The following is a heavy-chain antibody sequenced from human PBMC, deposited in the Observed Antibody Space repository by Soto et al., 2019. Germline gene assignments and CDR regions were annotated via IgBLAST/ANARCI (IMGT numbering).Heavy chain of an antibody. CDR1: GYTFTSYD. J-gene: IGHJ6*03. CDR3: ARGWDGYRVAFLNYYMDV. D-gene: IGHD2-15*01. CDR2: VNPNSGNT. V-gene: IGHV1-8*01. Sequence: QAQLVQSGAEVKKPGASVKVSCKASGYTFTSYDINWVRQATGQGREWMGWVNPNSGNTGYAQKLQDRVSMTRDTAISTFYMELRSLRSDDTAVDYWARGWDGYRVAFLNYYMDVWGQGTTVTVSS.